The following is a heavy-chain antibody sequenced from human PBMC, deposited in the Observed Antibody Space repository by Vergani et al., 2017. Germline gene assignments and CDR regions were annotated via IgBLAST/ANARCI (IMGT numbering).Heavy chain of an antibody. CDR1: GGSISSSSYY. CDR3: ARLGMAVAGPRVDY. D-gene: IGHD6-19*01. J-gene: IGHJ4*02. Sequence: QLQLQESGPGLVKPSETLSLTCTVSGGSISSSSYYWGWIRQPPGKGLGWIGSIYYSGSTYYNPSLKSRVTISVDTSKNQFSLKLSSVTAADTAVYYCARLGMAVAGPRVDYWGQGTLVTVSS. V-gene: IGHV4-39*01. CDR2: IYYSGST.